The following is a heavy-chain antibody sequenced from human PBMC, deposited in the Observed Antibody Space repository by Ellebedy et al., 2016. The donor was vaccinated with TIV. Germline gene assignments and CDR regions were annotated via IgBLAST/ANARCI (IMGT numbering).Heavy chain of an antibody. D-gene: IGHD3-22*01. V-gene: IGHV3-33*06. CDR2: IWFDGSHK. CDR1: GFTFSSYG. CDR3: AKARHDSNASPSH. Sequence: PGGSLRLSCAASGFTFSSYGMHWVRQAPDKGLEWVAVIWFDGSHKYCADSVKGRFTVSRDNSKNTLYLQMNSLRADDTAVYYCAKARHDSNASPSHWGQGTLVTVSS. J-gene: IGHJ4*02.